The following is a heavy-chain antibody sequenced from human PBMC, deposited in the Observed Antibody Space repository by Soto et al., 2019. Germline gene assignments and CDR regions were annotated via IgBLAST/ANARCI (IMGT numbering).Heavy chain of an antibody. CDR3: ARRTVNIRTFYSGLKTHCFDY. CDR2: IYYSGST. Sequence: SETLSLTCAVSGDSMSSSDYYWGWIRQPPGKGLEWFGSIYYSGSTYYNPSLQSRVAISVDTSKNQFSLKLKSVTAADTAIYYCARRTVNIRTFYSGLKTHCFDYWGQGAPVTVSS. CDR1: GDSMSSSDYY. J-gene: IGHJ4*02. V-gene: IGHV4-39*01. D-gene: IGHD6-19*01.